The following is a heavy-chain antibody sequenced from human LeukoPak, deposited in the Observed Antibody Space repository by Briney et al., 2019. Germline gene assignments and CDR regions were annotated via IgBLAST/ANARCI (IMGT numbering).Heavy chain of an antibody. CDR2: ISAYNGNT. V-gene: IGHV1-18*04. D-gene: IGHD3-3*01. CDR3: ARGMAYYDFWSGYLVDY. J-gene: IGHJ4*02. CDR1: GYTFTGYY. Sequence: HRASVKVSCKASGYTFTGYYMHWVRQAPGQGLEWMGWISAYNGNTNYAQKLQGRVTMTTDTSTSTAYMELRSLRSDDTAVYYCARGMAYYDFWSGYLVDYWGQGTLVTVSS.